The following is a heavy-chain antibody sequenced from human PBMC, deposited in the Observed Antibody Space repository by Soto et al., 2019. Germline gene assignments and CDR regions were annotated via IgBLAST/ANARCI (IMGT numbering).Heavy chain of an antibody. CDR2: INHSGGT. J-gene: IGHJ4*02. CDR3: AREYPETFDY. V-gene: IGHV4-34*01. D-gene: IGHD6-6*01. Sequence: SETLSLTCVVYGGSFSGYYWSWIRQPPGKGLEWIGEINHSGGTNYNPSLKSRVTISVDTSKNQFSLKLRSVTAADTAMYYCAREYPETFDYWGQGTLVTVSS. CDR1: GGSFSGYY.